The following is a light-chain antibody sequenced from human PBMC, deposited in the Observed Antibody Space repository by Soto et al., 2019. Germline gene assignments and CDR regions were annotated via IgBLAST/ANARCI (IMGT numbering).Light chain of an antibody. Sequence: SYEQTQPLSVSMALGQTARITCGGNNIGSKNVHWYQQKPGQAPVLVIYRDSNRPSGIPERFSGSNSGNTATLTISRAQAGDEGDYYCQVWDSSTARVFGGGTKLT. CDR1: NIGSKN. J-gene: IGLJ3*02. CDR2: RDS. CDR3: QVWDSSTARV. V-gene: IGLV3-9*01.